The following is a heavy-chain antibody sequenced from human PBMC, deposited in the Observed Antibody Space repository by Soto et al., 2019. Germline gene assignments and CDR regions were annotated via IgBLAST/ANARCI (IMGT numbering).Heavy chain of an antibody. CDR1: GFTFSRYT. V-gene: IGHV3-23*01. D-gene: IGHD1-26*01. CDR3: AKDRQPDEGGTFDS. CDR2: IYGDGTR. Sequence: EVKLLESGGGLVQPGGSLRLSCESSGFTFSRYTINWVRQAPGKGLEWLSAIYGDGTRFYADSVRGRFTISRDNSKSTVFLQMISLRAEDTAIYYCAKDRQPDEGGTFDSWGQGTLVTVSS. J-gene: IGHJ4*02.